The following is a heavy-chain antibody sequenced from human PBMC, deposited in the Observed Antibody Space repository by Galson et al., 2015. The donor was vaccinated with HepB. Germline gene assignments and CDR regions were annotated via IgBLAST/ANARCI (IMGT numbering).Heavy chain of an antibody. V-gene: IGHV1-69*04. J-gene: IGHJ4*02. CDR2: IIPILGIA. CDR1: GGTFSSYT. CDR3: ARDQNCSGGSCPQGY. Sequence: SVKVSCKASGGTFSSYTISWVRKAPGQGLEWMGRIIPILGIANYAQKFQGRVTITADKSTSTAYMELSSLRSEDTAVYYCARDQNCSGGSCPQGYWGQGTLVTVSS. D-gene: IGHD2-15*01.